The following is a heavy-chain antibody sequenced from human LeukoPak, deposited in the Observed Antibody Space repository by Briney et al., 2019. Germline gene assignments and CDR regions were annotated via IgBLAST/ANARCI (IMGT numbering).Heavy chain of an antibody. D-gene: IGHD2-2*01. CDR2: IYYSGST. V-gene: IGHV4-59*01. Sequence: SETLSLTCTVSGGAITNYYWNWIREPPGKGLEWIGHIYYSGSTYYNPSLKSRVTTSVDTSKNQFSLKLSSVTAADTAVYYCASGYCSTTSCPHYWGQGTLVTVSS. J-gene: IGHJ4*02. CDR1: GGAITNYY. CDR3: ASGYCSTTSCPHY.